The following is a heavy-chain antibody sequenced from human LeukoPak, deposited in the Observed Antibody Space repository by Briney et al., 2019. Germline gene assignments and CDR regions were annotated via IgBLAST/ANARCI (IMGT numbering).Heavy chain of an antibody. CDR3: ARRSGYYYYMDV. CDR2: ISAYNGNT. CDR1: GYTFTSYG. J-gene: IGHJ6*03. Sequence: ASVKVSCKASGYTFTSYGISWVRQAPGPGLEWIGWISAYNGNTNYAQKLHGRVTMTTDTSTSTAYMELRSLRSDDTAVYYCARRSGYYYYMDVWGKGTTVTVSS. V-gene: IGHV1-18*01.